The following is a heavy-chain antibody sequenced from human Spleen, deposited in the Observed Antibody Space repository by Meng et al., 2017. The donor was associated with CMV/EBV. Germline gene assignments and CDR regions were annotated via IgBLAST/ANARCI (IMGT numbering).Heavy chain of an antibody. V-gene: IGHV3-52*01. CDR1: GFTFSSSW. CDR2: IKCDGSEK. Sequence: GGSLRLSCAASGFTFSSSWMHWVCQAPEKGLEWVADIKCDGSEKYYVDSVKGRFTISRDNAKNTLFLQMISLRAEDTALYYCASWDYFDTSGYKRTYLDYWGQGTLVTVSS. J-gene: IGHJ4*02. CDR3: ASWDYFDTSGYKRTYLDY. D-gene: IGHD3-22*01.